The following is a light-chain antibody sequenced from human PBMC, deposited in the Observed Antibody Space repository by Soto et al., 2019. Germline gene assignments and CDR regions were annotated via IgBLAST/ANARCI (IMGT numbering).Light chain of an antibody. J-gene: IGKJ1*01. Sequence: DIVMTQSPATLSVSPGERATLSCRASQSISNNLAWYQQKPGQAPRLLIFGASTRATGVPARFSGSGSGTEFILTISSLQSEDFATYYCQQYNNWRTFGQGTKVDIK. V-gene: IGKV3-15*01. CDR3: QQYNNWRT. CDR1: QSISNN. CDR2: GAS.